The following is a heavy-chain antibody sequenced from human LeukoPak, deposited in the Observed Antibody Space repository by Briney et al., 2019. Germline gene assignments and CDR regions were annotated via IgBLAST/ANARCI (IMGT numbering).Heavy chain of an antibody. CDR1: GGSIGTYY. V-gene: IGHV4-59*08. J-gene: IGHJ6*03. CDR2: IYVTGT. D-gene: IGHD3-16*02. Sequence: SQTLSLTCTVSGGSIGTYYWSWVRQSPGKGLEWIGYIYVTGTRYNPYLQCRVTISVARSRNQFFLKMSFVTGADTAVYYCARHVGGGIEDMDVWGKGTKVSVSS. CDR3: ARHVGGGIEDMDV.